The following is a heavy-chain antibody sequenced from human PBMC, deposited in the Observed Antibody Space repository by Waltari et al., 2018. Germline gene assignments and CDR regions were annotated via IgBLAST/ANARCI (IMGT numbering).Heavy chain of an antibody. Sequence: QVQLVQSGAEVKKPGSSVKVSCKASGGTFSSYAISWVRQAPGQGLEWMGGITPIFGKANYAQKFQGRVTITADESTSTAYMELSSLRSEDTAVYYWARVPRGGRLNDAFDIWGQGTMVTVSS. CDR1: GGTFSSYA. D-gene: IGHD3-22*01. V-gene: IGHV1-69*01. CDR2: ITPIFGKA. J-gene: IGHJ3*02. CDR3: ARVPRGGRLNDAFDI.